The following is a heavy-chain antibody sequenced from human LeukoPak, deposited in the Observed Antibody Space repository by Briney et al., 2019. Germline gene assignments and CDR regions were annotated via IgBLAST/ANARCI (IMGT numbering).Heavy chain of an antibody. D-gene: IGHD3-9*01. CDR3: AKSGYDILTGYYGY. CDR1: GFTFSSYA. J-gene: IGHJ4*02. V-gene: IGHV3-23*01. Sequence: GGSLRLSCAASGFTFSSYAMSWVRQAPGKGLEWVSAISGSGGSTYYADSVKGRFTISRDNSKNMLYLQMNSLRAEDTAVYYCAKSGYDILTGYYGYWGQGTLVTVSS. CDR2: ISGSGGST.